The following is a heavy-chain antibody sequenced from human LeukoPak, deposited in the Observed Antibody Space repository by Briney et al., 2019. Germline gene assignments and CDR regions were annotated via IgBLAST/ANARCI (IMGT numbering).Heavy chain of an antibody. Sequence: PGGFLRLSCAASGFTFSSYWMSWVRQAPGKGLEWVANIKQDGSEKYYVDSVKGRFTISRDNAKNSLYLQMNSLRAEDTAVYYCARDRLDTAMVDGPGSFDIWGQGTMVTVSS. CDR3: ARDRLDTAMVDGPGSFDI. J-gene: IGHJ3*02. CDR1: GFTFSSYW. D-gene: IGHD5-18*01. CDR2: IKQDGSEK. V-gene: IGHV3-7*01.